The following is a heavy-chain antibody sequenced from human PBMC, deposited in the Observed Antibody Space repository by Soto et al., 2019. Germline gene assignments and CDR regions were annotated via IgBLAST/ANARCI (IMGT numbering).Heavy chain of an antibody. V-gene: IGHV3-9*01. CDR1: GFIFDDYA. CDR3: ARDLRGIAAAVYYYYYGMDV. J-gene: IGHJ6*02. Sequence: LRLSCAASGFIFDDYAMHWVRQAPGKGLAWVSGISWNSGGIGYADSVKGRFTISRDNAKNSLYLQMNSLRTEDTAVYYCARDLRGIAAAVYYYYYGMDVWGQGTTVTVSS. CDR2: ISWNSGGI. D-gene: IGHD6-13*01.